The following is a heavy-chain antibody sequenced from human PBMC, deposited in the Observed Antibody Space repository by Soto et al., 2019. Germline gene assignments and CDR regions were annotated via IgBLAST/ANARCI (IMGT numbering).Heavy chain of an antibody. V-gene: IGHV1-69*13. Sequence: ASVKVSCKACGGTFSSYAISWVRQAPGQGLEWMGGIIPIFGTANYAQKFQGRVTITADESTSTAYMELSSLRSEDTAVYYCASPISARARLLFDYWGQGTLVTVSS. J-gene: IGHJ4*02. CDR3: ASPISARARLLFDY. CDR2: IIPIFGTA. D-gene: IGHD3-10*01. CDR1: GGTFSSYA.